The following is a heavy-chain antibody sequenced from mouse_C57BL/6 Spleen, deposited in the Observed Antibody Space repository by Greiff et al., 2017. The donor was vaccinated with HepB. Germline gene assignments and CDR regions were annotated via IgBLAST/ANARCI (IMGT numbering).Heavy chain of an antibody. CDR3: AGGTAQAGFAY. CDR1: GYSITSGYY. CDR2: IGYDGSN. J-gene: IGHJ3*01. V-gene: IGHV3-6*01. Sequence: ESGPGLVKPSQSLSLTCSVTGYSITSGYYWNWIRQFPGNKLEWMGYIGYDGSNNYNPSLKNRISITRDTSKNQFFLKLNSVTTEDTATYYCAGGTAQAGFAYWGQGTLVTVSA. D-gene: IGHD3-2*02.